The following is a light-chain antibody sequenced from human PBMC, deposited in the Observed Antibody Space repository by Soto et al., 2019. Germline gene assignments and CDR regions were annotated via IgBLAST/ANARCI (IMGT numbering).Light chain of an antibody. J-gene: IGKJ1*01. V-gene: IGKV1-5*01. CDR2: GAS. CDR1: HSISSL. Sequence: DIQMTQSPSTLSASVGDRVTITCRASHSISSLLAWYQQKPGKPPKVLIYGASNLQSGVPPRFSGSGSGTDFTLAISSLQPEDSATYYCLQDINYPWTFGQGTKVDIK. CDR3: LQDINYPWT.